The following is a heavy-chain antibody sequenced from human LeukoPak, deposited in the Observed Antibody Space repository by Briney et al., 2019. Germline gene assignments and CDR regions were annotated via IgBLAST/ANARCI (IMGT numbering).Heavy chain of an antibody. CDR2: IYYSGST. V-gene: IGHV4-39*07. CDR1: GFTFSSYG. Sequence: KPGGSLRLSCAASGFTFSSYGMHWVRQPPGKGLEWIGSIYYSGSTYYNPSLKSRVTMSREMSKNQFSLKLTSVTAADTDVYYCARLLGSSGYAGDWYFDLWGRGILVTVSS. J-gene: IGHJ2*01. CDR3: ARLLGSSGYAGDWYFDL. D-gene: IGHD3-22*01.